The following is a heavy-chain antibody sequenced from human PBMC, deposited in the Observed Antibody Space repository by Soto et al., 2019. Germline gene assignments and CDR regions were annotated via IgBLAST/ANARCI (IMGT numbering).Heavy chain of an antibody. CDR3: ARACDSYGYSCALLVFDY. CDR1: GGSISSGDYY. CDR2: IYYRGST. D-gene: IGHD5-18*01. J-gene: IGHJ4*02. V-gene: IGHV4-30-4*01. Sequence: QVQLQESGPGLVKPSQTLSLTCTVSGGSISSGDYYWSWIRQPPGNGLEWIGYIYYRGSTYYNPYLRSRVTISVDTSKYQFCLKLSSVTAAATAVYYCARACDSYGYSCALLVFDYWGQGTLVTVSS.